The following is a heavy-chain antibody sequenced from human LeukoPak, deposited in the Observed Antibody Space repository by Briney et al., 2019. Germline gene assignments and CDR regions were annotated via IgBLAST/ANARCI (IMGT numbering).Heavy chain of an antibody. CDR3: ARPRYASAYDAFDF. Sequence: SETLSLTCTVSDASISGYYWSWIRQPPGKGLEWIGSIHFSGSTNYNPSLRSRVTISVDTSKNQLSLKLSSVTAADTAVYYCARPRYASAYDAFDFWGQGTMVTVSS. D-gene: IGHD6-19*01. J-gene: IGHJ3*01. V-gene: IGHV4-59*08. CDR1: DASISGYY. CDR2: IHFSGST.